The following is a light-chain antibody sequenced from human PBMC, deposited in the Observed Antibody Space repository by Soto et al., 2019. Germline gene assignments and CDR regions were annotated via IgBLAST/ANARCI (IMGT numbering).Light chain of an antibody. V-gene: IGKV1-39*01. J-gene: IGKJ1*01. CDR3: QQSYSTLWT. Sequence: DIQMTQSPASLSASVGDRVTITCRASQSISSYLHGYQQKPGKAPKLLIYAASSLQSGVPSRFSGSGSGTDFTLTISSLQPEDFATYYCQQSYSTLWTFGQGTKVEIK. CDR2: AAS. CDR1: QSISSY.